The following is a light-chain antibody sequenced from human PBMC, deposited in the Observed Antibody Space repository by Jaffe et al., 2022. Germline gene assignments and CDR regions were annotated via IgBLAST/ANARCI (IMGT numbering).Light chain of an antibody. CDR2: LGS. V-gene: IGKV2-28*01. CDR3: MQALQSPIT. CDR1: QTLLYSNGYKY. J-gene: IGKJ4*01. Sequence: DIVLTQSPLSLSVTPGEPASISCRSSQTLLYSNGYKYLDWYLQKPGQSPQLLIYLGSNRASGVPDRFSGFGSGAHFTLEISRVEAADVGVYYCMQALQSPITFGGGTKVEIK.